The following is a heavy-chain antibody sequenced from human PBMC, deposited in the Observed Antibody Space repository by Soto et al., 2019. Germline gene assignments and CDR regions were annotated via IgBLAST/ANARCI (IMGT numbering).Heavy chain of an antibody. CDR1: GFTFSSYA. V-gene: IGHV3-64*01. CDR2: ISSNGGST. J-gene: IGHJ6*02. CDR3: ARYRCSGGSCYSFSYYYGMDV. D-gene: IGHD2-15*01. Sequence: GGSLRLSCAASGFTFSSYAMHWVRQAPGKGLEYVSAISSNGGSTYYANPVKGRFTISRDNAKNSLYLQMNSLRAEDTAVYYCARYRCSGGSCYSFSYYYGMDVWGQGTTVTVSS.